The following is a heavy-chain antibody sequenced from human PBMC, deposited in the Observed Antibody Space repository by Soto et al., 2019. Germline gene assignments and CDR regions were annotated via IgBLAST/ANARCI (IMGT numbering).Heavy chain of an antibody. V-gene: IGHV3-48*02. J-gene: IGHJ6*02. D-gene: IGHD2-15*01. CDR3: ARDVNLYCSGGSCYFLGYGMDV. Sequence: EVQLVESGGGLVQPGGSLRLSCAASGFTFSSYSMNWVRQAPGKGLEWVSYISSSSSTIYYADSVEGRFTISRDNAKNSLYLQMNSLRDEDTAVYYCARDVNLYCSGGSCYFLGYGMDVWGQGTTVTVSS. CDR2: ISSSSSTI. CDR1: GFTFSSYS.